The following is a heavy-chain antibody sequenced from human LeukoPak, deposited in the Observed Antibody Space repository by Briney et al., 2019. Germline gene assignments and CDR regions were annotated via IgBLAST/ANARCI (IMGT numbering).Heavy chain of an antibody. CDR2: INHSGST. CDR3: ARVTVVVVAATAMGDAFDI. D-gene: IGHD2-15*01. J-gene: IGHJ3*02. V-gene: IGHV4-34*01. CDR1: GGSFSGYY. Sequence: SETLSLTCAVYGGSFSGYYWSWIRQPPGKGLEWIGEINHSGSTNYNPSLKSRVTISVDTSKNQFSLKLSSVTAADTAVYYCARVTVVVVAATAMGDAFDIWGQGTMVTVSS.